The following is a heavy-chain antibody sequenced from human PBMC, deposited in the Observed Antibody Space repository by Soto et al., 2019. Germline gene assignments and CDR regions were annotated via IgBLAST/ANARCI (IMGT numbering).Heavy chain of an antibody. CDR3: ARGRSGSYPFDY. J-gene: IGHJ4*02. CDR2: IYYSGST. Sequence: SETLSLTCTVSGGSISSYYWSWIRQPPGKGLEWIGYIYYSGSTNYNPSLKSRVTISLDTSKNQFSLKLSSVTAADTAVYFCARGRSGSYPFDYWGLGTLVTVSS. CDR1: GGSISSYY. D-gene: IGHD1-26*01. V-gene: IGHV4-59*01.